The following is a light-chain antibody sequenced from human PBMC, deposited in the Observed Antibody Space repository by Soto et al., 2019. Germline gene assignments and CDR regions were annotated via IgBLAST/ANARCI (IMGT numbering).Light chain of an antibody. J-gene: IGKJ5*01. CDR2: DVS. CDR1: QGVTTN. Sequence: EIVMTQSPATLSVSPGERATLSCRAGQGVTTNFAWYQQKPGQSPRLLIYDVSIRATGVPARFSATGSETDFTLTISGLQADDSAVYFCQQYNNWPFSFGQGTRLEIK. CDR3: QQYNNWPFS. V-gene: IGKV3-15*01.